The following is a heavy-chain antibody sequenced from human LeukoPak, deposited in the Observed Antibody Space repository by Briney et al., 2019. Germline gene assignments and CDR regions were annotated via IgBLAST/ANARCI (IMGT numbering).Heavy chain of an antibody. V-gene: IGHV3-7*01. CDR3: ARDLGPGQYYYYYIDV. CDR1: EFTFSSYW. J-gene: IGHJ6*03. CDR2: IKQDGSEK. Sequence: GGSLRLSCAASEFTFSSYWMSWVRQAPGKGLEWVANIKQDGSEKYYADSVKGRFTISRDNAKNSLYLQMNSLRAEDTAVYYCARDLGPGQYYYYYIDVWGKGTTVTVSS.